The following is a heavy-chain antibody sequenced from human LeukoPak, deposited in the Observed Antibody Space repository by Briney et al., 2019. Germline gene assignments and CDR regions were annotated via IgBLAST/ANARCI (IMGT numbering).Heavy chain of an antibody. Sequence: PGGALRLSFSASGFTFRCSAMHSVRQASGKGLEWVGRIRSKAISYATAYAASVKGRFTISRDDSKNTAYLQMNSLKTEDTAVYYCTRRVAYCSSTSCYMDYDAFDIWGQGTMVTVSS. CDR3: TRRVAYCSSTSCYMDYDAFDI. J-gene: IGHJ3*02. CDR2: IRSKAISYAT. CDR1: GFTFRCSA. V-gene: IGHV3-73*01. D-gene: IGHD2-2*02.